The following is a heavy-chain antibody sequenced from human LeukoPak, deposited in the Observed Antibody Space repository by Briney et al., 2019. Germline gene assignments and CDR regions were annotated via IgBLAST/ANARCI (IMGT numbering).Heavy chain of an antibody. CDR1: GYTFTGYY. CDR2: INPNSGVT. J-gene: IGHJ4*02. Sequence: GASVKVSCKASGYTFTGYYIHWVLQAPGQGLEWMGWINPNSGVTNYAQKSQGRVTMARDTSINTAYMELSRLRSDDTAVYYCATSVITQAYWGQGTLVTVSS. D-gene: IGHD3-22*01. CDR3: ATSVITQAY. V-gene: IGHV1-2*02.